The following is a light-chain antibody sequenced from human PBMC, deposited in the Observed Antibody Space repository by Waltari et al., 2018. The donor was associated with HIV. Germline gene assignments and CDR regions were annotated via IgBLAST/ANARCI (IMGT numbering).Light chain of an antibody. CDR3: CSYAGNYPVL. Sequence: SYELTQPPSVSVSPGQTASITCSGDKLGDKYACWYQQKPGQSPVLVIYQDNKRPSGVPDRFSGSKSGNTASLTISGLQAEDEADYYCCSYAGNYPVLFGGGTKLTVL. J-gene: IGLJ3*02. CDR1: KLGDKY. CDR2: QDN. V-gene: IGLV3-1*01.